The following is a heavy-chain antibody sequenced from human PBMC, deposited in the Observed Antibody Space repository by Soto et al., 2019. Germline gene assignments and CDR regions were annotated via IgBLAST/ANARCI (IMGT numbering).Heavy chain of an antibody. Sequence: QLQLVQSGGEVKTPGASVKVSCTASGYTFTSHGISWVRQAPGQGLEWMGWISTYNGKTDYAQKFQGRVTMTADTRTSTVYMEVRRLSSYDTAVYYCARLLTEGATYREDAFDMWGQGTKVTVSS. D-gene: IGHD1-26*01. CDR3: ARLLTEGATYREDAFDM. CDR1: GYTFTSHG. V-gene: IGHV1-18*01. J-gene: IGHJ3*02. CDR2: ISTYNGKT.